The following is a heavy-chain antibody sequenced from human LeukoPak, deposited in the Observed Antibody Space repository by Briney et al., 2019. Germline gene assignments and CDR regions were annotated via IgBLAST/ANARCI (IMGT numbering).Heavy chain of an antibody. D-gene: IGHD4-11*01. CDR3: ARGPNYSNFGSACYYYMYV. V-gene: IGHV1-8*03. J-gene: IGHJ6*03. CDR1: GYMFTNYD. Sequence: SSVKVSCKASGYMFTNYDINWVRQATGQGLEWMGWMNPQSGNTGYAQKFRGRVTITRDTSITTAYMELSSLRSEDTAVYYCARGPNYSNFGSACYYYMYVWGKGTTVTVSS. CDR2: MNPQSGNT.